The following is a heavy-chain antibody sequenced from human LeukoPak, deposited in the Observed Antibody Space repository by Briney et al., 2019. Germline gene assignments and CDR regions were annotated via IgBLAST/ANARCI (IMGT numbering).Heavy chain of an antibody. CDR2: INPNSGGT. CDR1: GYTFTGYY. V-gene: IGHV1-2*02. CDR3: ARALYYDFWSGYYTWSSNWFDP. Sequence: ASVKVSCKASGYTFTGYYMHWVRQAPGQGLEWMGWINPNSGGTNYAQKFQGRATMTRDTSISTAYMELSRLRSDDTAVYYCARALYYDFWSGYYTWSSNWFDPWGQGTLVTVSS. D-gene: IGHD3-3*01. J-gene: IGHJ5*02.